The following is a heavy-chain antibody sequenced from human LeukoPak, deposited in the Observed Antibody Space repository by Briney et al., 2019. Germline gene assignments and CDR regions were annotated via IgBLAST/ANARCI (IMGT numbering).Heavy chain of an antibody. CDR2: IYHSGST. Sequence: SETLSLTCAVSGGSISSSNWWNWVRQPPGKGLEWIGQIYHSGSTNYNPSLKTRVTISVDKSKSQFSLNLTSVTAADTAVYYCARVVGSLNNWFDPWGQGTLVTVSS. J-gene: IGHJ5*02. CDR3: ARVVGSLNNWFDP. D-gene: IGHD1-26*01. CDR1: GGSISSSNW. V-gene: IGHV4-4*02.